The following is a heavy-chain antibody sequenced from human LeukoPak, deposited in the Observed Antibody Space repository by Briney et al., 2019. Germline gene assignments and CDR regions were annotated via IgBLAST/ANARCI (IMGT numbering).Heavy chain of an antibody. CDR2: IYSGGST. Sequence: GGSLRLSCAASGFTVSSNYMSWVRQAPGKGLEWVSVIYSGGSTYYADSVKGRFTISRDNSKNTLYLQMNSLRAEDTAVYYCASLAGGNSESSDAFDIWGQGTMVTVSS. J-gene: IGHJ3*02. CDR1: GFTVSSNY. V-gene: IGHV3-53*01. D-gene: IGHD4-23*01. CDR3: ASLAGGNSESSDAFDI.